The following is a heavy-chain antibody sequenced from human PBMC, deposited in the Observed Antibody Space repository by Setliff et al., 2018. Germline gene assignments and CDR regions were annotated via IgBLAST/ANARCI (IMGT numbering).Heavy chain of an antibody. CDR1: GGSFSGYY. V-gene: IGHV4-34*12. CDR3: ARSSSRSEKFLLDY. D-gene: IGHD2-15*01. Sequence: SETLSLTCAVYGGSFSGYYWSWIRHPPGKGLEWIGEILHSGNINYNPSLKSRVTISMDTSKNQFSLKVNSVTAADTAVYYCARSSSRSEKFLLDYWGQGALVTVSS. J-gene: IGHJ4*02. CDR2: ILHSGNI.